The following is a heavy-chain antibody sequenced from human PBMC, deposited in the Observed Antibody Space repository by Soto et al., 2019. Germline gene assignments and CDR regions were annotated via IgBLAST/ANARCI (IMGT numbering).Heavy chain of an antibody. CDR2: ISYDGSNK. CDR3: AKDGDSYYNFWSDYSPFDY. J-gene: IGHJ4*02. V-gene: IGHV3-30*18. D-gene: IGHD3-3*01. Sequence: GGSLRFSCAASGFTFSSYGMHWVRQAPGKGLEWVAVISYDGSNKYYADSVKGRFTISRDNSKNTLYLQMNSLRAEDTAVYYCAKDGDSYYNFWSDYSPFDYWGQGSLVTVSS. CDR1: GFTFSSYG.